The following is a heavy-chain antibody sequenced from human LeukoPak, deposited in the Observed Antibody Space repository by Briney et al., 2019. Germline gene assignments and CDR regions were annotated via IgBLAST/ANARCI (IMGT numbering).Heavy chain of an antibody. D-gene: IGHD4-23*01. V-gene: IGHV4-39*01. Sequence: SETLSLTCTVSGGSVSSINHHWGWVRQSPGKDLEWIGSIYNGRTTFSNPSLNSRVTISIVTSKNQFSLQLNSVTAADTAVYYCVRHDGRSGGTMGAFDSWGQGSLVTVSS. CDR2: IYNGRTT. CDR3: VRHDGRSGGTMGAFDS. CDR1: GGSVSSINHH. J-gene: IGHJ5*01.